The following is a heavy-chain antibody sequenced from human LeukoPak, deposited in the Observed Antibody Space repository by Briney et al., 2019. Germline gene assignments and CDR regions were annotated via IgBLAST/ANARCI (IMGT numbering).Heavy chain of an antibody. CDR1: GGSISSYY. Sequence: SETLSLTCTVSGGSISSYYWSWIRQPPGKGLEWIGYIYYSGSTNHNPSLKSRVTISVDTSKNQFSLKLSSVTAADTAVYYCARGSYCSSTSCYSNDAFDIWGQGTMVTVSS. J-gene: IGHJ3*02. CDR2: IYYSGST. V-gene: IGHV4-59*01. CDR3: ARGSYCSSTSCYSNDAFDI. D-gene: IGHD2-2*01.